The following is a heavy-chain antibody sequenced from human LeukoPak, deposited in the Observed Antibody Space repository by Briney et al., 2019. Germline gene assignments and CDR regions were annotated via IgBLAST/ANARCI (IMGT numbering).Heavy chain of an antibody. V-gene: IGHV1-46*01. CDR1: GYTFTSYY. CDR3: ARDLIGTSSGHNWFDP. CDR2: INPSGGGT. J-gene: IGHJ5*02. Sequence: ASVKVSCKASGYTFTSYYMHWVRQAPGQGLEWMGIINPSGGGTSYAQKFQGRVTMTRDTSTSTVYMELSSLRSEDTAVYYCARDLIGTSSGHNWFDPWGQGTLVTVSS. D-gene: IGHD6-19*01.